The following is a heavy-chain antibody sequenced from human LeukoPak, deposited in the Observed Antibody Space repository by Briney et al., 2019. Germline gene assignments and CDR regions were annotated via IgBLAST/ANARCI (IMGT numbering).Heavy chain of an antibody. D-gene: IGHD6-19*01. CDR1: GGSISSYY. Sequence: SETLSLTCTVSGGSISSYYWSWIRQPPGKGLEWIGYIYYSGSTNYNPSLKSRVTISVDTSKNQFSLKLSSVTAADTAVYYCARVPVTVAGNNWFNPWGQGTLVTVSS. J-gene: IGHJ5*02. CDR2: IYYSGST. V-gene: IGHV4-59*01. CDR3: ARVPVTVAGNNWFNP.